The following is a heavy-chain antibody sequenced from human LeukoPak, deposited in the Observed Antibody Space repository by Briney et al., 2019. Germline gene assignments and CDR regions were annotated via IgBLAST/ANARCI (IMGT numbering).Heavy chain of an antibody. Sequence: SETLSLTRTVSGGSLSSYYWCWIREPAGKGPEWIGRIYTSGSTNYNPSLQSRVTMSVDTSKNQFSLKLSSVTAADTAVYYCARVRSGYCSGGSCLDYWGQGTLVTVSS. J-gene: IGHJ4*02. D-gene: IGHD2-15*01. CDR1: GGSLSSYY. V-gene: IGHV4-4*07. CDR3: ARVRSGYCSGGSCLDY. CDR2: IYTSGST.